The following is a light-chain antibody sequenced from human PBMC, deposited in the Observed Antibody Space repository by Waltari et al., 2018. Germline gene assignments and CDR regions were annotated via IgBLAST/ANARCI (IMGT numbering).Light chain of an antibody. CDR2: LGS. V-gene: IGKV2-28*01. Sequence: DIVMTQSPLSLPVTPGEPDSISCTTSQSLLHSNGYNYLDWYLQKPGQSPQLLIYLGSNRASGVPDRFSGSGSGTDFTLKISRVEAEDVGVYYCMQALQTRTFGGGTKVEIK. CDR3: MQALQTRT. J-gene: IGKJ4*01. CDR1: QSLLHSNGYNY.